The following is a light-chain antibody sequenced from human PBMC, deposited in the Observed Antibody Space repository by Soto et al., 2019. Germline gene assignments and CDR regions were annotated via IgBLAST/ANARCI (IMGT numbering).Light chain of an antibody. J-gene: IGKJ1*01. CDR3: MQALQTRT. CDR1: QSLLHSNGYNY. V-gene: IGKV2-28*01. Sequence: DIVMTQSPLSLPVTPGEPASISCRSSQSLLHSNGYNYLDWYLQKPGQSPQLLIYLGSYRASGVPDRFSGSGSGTDFTLKISRVEAEDVGVYYCMQALQTRTFGHGTKGDIK. CDR2: LGS.